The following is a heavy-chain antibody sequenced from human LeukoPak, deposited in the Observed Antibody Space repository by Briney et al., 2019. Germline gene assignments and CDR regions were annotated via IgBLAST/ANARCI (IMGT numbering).Heavy chain of an antibody. J-gene: IGHJ4*02. D-gene: IGHD2-21*01. CDR3: AARRGVGIFDY. CDR2: INHSGST. V-gene: IGHV4-34*01. Sequence: SETLSLTCAVYGGSFSGYYWSWIRQPPGKGLEWIGEINHSGSTNYNPSLKSRVTISVDTSKNPFSLKLSSVTAADTAVYYCAARRGVGIFDYWGQGTLVTVSS. CDR1: GGSFSGYY.